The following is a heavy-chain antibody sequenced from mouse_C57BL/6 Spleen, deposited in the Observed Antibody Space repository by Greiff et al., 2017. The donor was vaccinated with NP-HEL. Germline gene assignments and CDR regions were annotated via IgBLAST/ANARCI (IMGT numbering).Heavy chain of an antibody. Sequence: EVQLVESEGGLVQPGSSMKLSCTASGFTFSDYYMAWVRQVPEKGLEWVANINYDGSSTYYLDSLKSRFIISRDNAKNILYLQMSSLKSEDTATYYCARGDYDYEGYYAMDYWGQGTSVTVSS. D-gene: IGHD2-4*01. CDR3: ARGDYDYEGYYAMDY. V-gene: IGHV5-16*01. CDR2: INYDGSST. CDR1: GFTFSDYY. J-gene: IGHJ4*01.